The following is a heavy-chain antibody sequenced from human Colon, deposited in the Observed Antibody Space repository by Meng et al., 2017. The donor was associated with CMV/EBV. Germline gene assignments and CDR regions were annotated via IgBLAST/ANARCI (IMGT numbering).Heavy chain of an antibody. Sequence: GFTVSAYAMSWVRQAPGKGLEWVSSISGTGGNTYYADSVKGRFTISRDDSHNTLFLHMNSLRAEDTAVYYCAKADYYDGSGYYFDYWGQGTLVTVSS. CDR3: AKADYYDGSGYYFDY. CDR2: ISGTGGNT. J-gene: IGHJ4*02. CDR1: GFTVSAYA. D-gene: IGHD3-22*01. V-gene: IGHV3-23*01.